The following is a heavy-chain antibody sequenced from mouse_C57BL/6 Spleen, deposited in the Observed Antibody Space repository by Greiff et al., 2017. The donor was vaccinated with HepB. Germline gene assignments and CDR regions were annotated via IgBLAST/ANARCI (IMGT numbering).Heavy chain of an antibody. D-gene: IGHD2-3*01. CDR2: ICGGGST. CDR1: GFSLTSYG. CDR3: AKQKGIYDGAMDY. V-gene: IGHV2-9*01. Sequence: VQLQESGPGLVAPSQSLSITCTVSGFSLTSYGVDWVRQPPGKGLEWLGVICGGGSTNYNSALMSRLSISKDNSKSQVVLKMNSLQTDDTAMYYCAKQKGIYDGAMDYWGQGTSVTVSS. J-gene: IGHJ4*01.